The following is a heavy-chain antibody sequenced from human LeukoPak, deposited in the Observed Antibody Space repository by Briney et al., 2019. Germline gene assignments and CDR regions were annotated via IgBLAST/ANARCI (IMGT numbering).Heavy chain of an antibody. V-gene: IGHV3-21*01. CDR1: GFTFSSYS. CDR3: ARARSDDYGDYYDAFDI. CDR2: ISSSSSYI. Sequence: GGSLRLSCAASGFTFSSYSMNWVRQAPGKGLEWVSSISSSSSYIYYADSVKGRFTISRDNAKNSLYLQMNSLRAEDTAVYYCARARSDDYGDYYDAFDIWGQGTMVTVYS. D-gene: IGHD4-17*01. J-gene: IGHJ3*02.